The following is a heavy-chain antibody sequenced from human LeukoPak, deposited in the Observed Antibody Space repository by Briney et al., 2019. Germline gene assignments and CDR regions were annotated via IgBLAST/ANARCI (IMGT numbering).Heavy chain of an antibody. J-gene: IGHJ2*01. D-gene: IGHD6-13*01. CDR2: IRSTSSNT. CDR3: ARVEIAGAGDFWYFNL. V-gene: IGHV3-21*01. CDR1: GFSFSNYG. Sequence: GGSLRLSCAASGFSFSNYGMTWVRQAPGKGLEWVSSIRSTSSNTYYADSVRGRFTISRDNAKNSLYLQMNSLRAEDTAVYYCARVEIAGAGDFWYFNLRGRGTQVTFSS.